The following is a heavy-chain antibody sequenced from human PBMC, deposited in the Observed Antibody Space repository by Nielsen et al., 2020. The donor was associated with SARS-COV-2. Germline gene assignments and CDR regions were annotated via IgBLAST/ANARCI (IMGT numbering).Heavy chain of an antibody. CDR2: ISGSSRYI. Sequence: GESLKISCAASGFIFSDYKMNWVRQAPGKGLEWVSCISGSSRYIYYADSVKGRFTISRDNSKNTLYLQMNSLRAEDTAVYYCAREGKGWGQGTLVTVSS. CDR3: AREGKG. V-gene: IGHV3-21*01. CDR1: GFIFSDYK. J-gene: IGHJ4*02.